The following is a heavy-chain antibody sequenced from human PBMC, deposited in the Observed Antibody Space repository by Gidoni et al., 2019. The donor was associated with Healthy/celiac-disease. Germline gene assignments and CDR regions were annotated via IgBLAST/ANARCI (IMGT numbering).Heavy chain of an antibody. Sequence: EVQLLESGGGLVQPGGSLRLSCAASGFTFSSSAMSWVRQAPGKGLEWVSAISGSGGSTYYADSVKGRFTISRDNSKNTLYLQMNSLRAEDTAVYYCAKETQNTVVVAATLRYFDLWGRGTLVTVSS. V-gene: IGHV3-23*01. CDR1: GFTFSSSA. CDR3: AKETQNTVVVAATLRYFDL. CDR2: ISGSGGST. J-gene: IGHJ2*01. D-gene: IGHD2-15*01.